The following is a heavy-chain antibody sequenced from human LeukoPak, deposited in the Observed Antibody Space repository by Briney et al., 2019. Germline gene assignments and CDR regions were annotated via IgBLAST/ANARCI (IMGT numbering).Heavy chain of an antibody. CDR1: GFTFSSYG. CDR3: AKGITMVRGVMGDAFDI. Sequence: GGSPRLSCAASGFTFSSYGMHWVRQAPGKGLEWVAVISYDGSNKYYADSVKGRFTISRDNSKNTLYLQMYSLRAEDTAVYYCAKGITMVRGVMGDAFDIWGQGTMVTVSS. CDR2: ISYDGSNK. J-gene: IGHJ3*02. D-gene: IGHD3-10*01. V-gene: IGHV3-30*18.